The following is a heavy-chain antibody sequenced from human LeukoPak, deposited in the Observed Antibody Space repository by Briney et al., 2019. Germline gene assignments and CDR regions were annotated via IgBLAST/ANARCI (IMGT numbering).Heavy chain of an antibody. V-gene: IGHV3-72*01. CDR2: TRNKANSYTT. D-gene: IGHD6-19*01. Sequence: PGGSLRLSCAASGFTFSGSAMHWVRQASGKGLEWVGRTRNKANSYTTEYAASVKGRFTISRDDSKNSLYLQMNSLKTEDTAVYYCARGRKQWLVWYYMDVWGKGTTVTISS. J-gene: IGHJ6*03. CDR1: GFTFSGSA. CDR3: ARGRKQWLVWYYMDV.